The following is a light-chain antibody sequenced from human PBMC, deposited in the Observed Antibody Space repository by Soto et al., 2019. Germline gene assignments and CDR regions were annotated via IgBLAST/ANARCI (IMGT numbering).Light chain of an antibody. CDR3: SSYTSSSTPLWV. Sequence: QSALTPPASVSGSPGQSITISCTGTSSDVGGYNYVSWYQQHPGKAPKLMIYDVSNRPSGVSNRFSGSKSGNTASLTISGLQAENEADYYCSSYTSSSTPLWVFGGGTKLTVL. V-gene: IGLV2-14*01. J-gene: IGLJ2*01. CDR1: SSDVGGYNY. CDR2: DVS.